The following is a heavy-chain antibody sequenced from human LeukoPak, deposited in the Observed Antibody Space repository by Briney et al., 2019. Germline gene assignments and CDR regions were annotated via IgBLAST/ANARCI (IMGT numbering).Heavy chain of an antibody. Sequence: GGSLRLSCAASGFTSSSYAMTWVRQAPGEGLEWASAISGSGSYTQYAASVKGRFTISRDNSQNALFLQMNSLRAEDTAVYYCARPFRQFDSSSSYYSFGLWGRGTVVTVSS. CDR2: ISGSGSYT. V-gene: IGHV3-23*01. CDR1: GFTSSSYA. D-gene: IGHD3-22*01. J-gene: IGHJ5*02. CDR3: ARPFRQFDSSSSYYSFGL.